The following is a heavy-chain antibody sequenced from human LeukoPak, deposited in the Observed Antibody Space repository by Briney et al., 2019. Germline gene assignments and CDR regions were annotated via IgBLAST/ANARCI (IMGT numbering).Heavy chain of an antibody. CDR2: IKQDGSEK. J-gene: IGHJ4*02. V-gene: IGHV3-7*01. D-gene: IGHD3-9*01. CDR1: GFTFSSYW. Sequence: GGSLRLSCAASGFTFSSYWMSWVRQAPGKGLEWVANIKQDGSEKYYVDSVKGRFTISRDNAKNSLYLQMNSLRAEDTAVYYCAKGSHYDILTGYDYWGQGTLVTVSS. CDR3: AKGSHYDILTGYDY.